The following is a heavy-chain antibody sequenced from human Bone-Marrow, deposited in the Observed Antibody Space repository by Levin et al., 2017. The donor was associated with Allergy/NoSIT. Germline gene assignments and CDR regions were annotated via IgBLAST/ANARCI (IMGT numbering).Heavy chain of an antibody. V-gene: IGHV3-23*01. CDR2: ISAGANSE. D-gene: IGHD3-10*01. J-gene: IGHJ4*02. CDR3: AKDVGAVRWDH. Sequence: GGSLRLSCAASGFTFTSYAMCWIRQTPGKGLEWVAVISAGANSEHYAEDVDGRFTISRDNTKNTVSLQMNNLRVEDTAIYYCAKDVGAVRWDHWGQGTVVMVSS. CDR1: GFTFTSYA.